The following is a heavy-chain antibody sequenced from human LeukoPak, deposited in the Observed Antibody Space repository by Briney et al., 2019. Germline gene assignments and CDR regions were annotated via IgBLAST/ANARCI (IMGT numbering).Heavy chain of an antibody. D-gene: IGHD3-3*01. CDR1: GGSISSGGYY. J-gene: IGHJ5*02. CDR3: ARGQIGVVRIRDNWFDP. Sequence: SQTLSLTCTVSGGSISSGGYYWSWVRQHPGKGLEWIGYIYYSGSTYYNPSLKSRVTISVDTSKNQFSLKLSSVTAADTAVYYCARGQIGVVRIRDNWFDPWGQGTLVTVSS. V-gene: IGHV4-31*03. CDR2: IYYSGST.